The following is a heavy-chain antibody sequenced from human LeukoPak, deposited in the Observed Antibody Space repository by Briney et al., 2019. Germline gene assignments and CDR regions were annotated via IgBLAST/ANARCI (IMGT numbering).Heavy chain of an antibody. V-gene: IGHV3-74*01. J-gene: IGHJ4*02. CDR2: IKSDGSST. CDR3: ARGTTWGGDYFDY. CDR1: GFTFSSYW. D-gene: IGHD3-16*01. Sequence: GGSLRLSCAVSGFTFSSYWMHWVRQVPGKGLVWVSRIKSDGSSTTYAESVKGRFTISRDNANNMLNLQMNSLRAKDTAVYYCARGTTWGGDYFDYWGQGTLVNVSS.